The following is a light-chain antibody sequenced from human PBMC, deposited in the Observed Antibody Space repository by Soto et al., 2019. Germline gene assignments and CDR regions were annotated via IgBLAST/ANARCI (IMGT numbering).Light chain of an antibody. CDR3: SSFAGTNSFV. CDR1: TSDIGAYNY. V-gene: IGLV2-8*01. Sequence: QSVLTQPPSASGSPGQSVTISCTGTTSDIGAYNYVSWYQQRPGKAPKLIIYEVTRRPSGVPDRIFGSKSYTTASLTVSGLQAEYEADYYCSSFAGTNSFVFGTGTKLTVL. CDR2: EVT. J-gene: IGLJ1*01.